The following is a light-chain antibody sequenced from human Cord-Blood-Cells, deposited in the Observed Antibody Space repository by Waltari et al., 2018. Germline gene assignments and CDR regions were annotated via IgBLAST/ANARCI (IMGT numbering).Light chain of an antibody. J-gene: IGLJ2*01. CDR1: SSDVGRYNL. CDR2: EGS. Sequence: QSALTQPASVSGSPGQSITISCTGTSSDVGRYNLVPWYQQPPGKAPKLMIYEGSKRPSGVSNRFSGSKYGNTASLTISGLQAEDEADYYCCSYAGSSTLVFGGGTKLTVL. V-gene: IGLV2-23*01. CDR3: CSYAGSSTLV.